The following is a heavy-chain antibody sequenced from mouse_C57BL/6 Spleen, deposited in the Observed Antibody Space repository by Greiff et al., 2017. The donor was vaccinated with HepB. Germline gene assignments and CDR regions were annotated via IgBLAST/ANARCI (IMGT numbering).Heavy chain of an antibody. CDR3: ARSFDTTVVAEGYFDV. V-gene: IGHV1-82*01. CDR1: GYAFSSSW. J-gene: IGHJ1*03. CDR2: MYPGDGDT. Sequence: QVQLQQSGPELVKPGASVKISCKASGYAFSSSWMNWVKQRPGKGLEWIGRMYPGDGDTNYNGKFKGKATLTADKSSSTAYMQLSSLTSEDSAVYFCARSFDTTVVAEGYFDVWGTGTTVTVSS. D-gene: IGHD1-1*01.